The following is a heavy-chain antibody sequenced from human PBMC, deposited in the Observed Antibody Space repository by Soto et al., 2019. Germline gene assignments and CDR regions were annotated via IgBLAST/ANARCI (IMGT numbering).Heavy chain of an antibody. CDR2: IIPIFGTA. CDR3: ARDGGRHSGGIDY. Sequence: QVQLVQSGAEVKKPGSSVKVSCKASGGTFSCYSINWVRQAPGQGLEWMGEIIPIFGTANYAQKFQGRVTITADGSTSTAYMELSSLRSEDTAVYYCARDGGRHSGGIDYWGQGTLVTVSS. V-gene: IGHV1-69*01. D-gene: IGHD1-26*01. J-gene: IGHJ4*02. CDR1: GGTFSCYS.